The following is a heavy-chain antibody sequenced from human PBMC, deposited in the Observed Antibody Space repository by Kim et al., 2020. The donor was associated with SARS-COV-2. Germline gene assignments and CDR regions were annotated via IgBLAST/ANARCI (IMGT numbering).Heavy chain of an antibody. CDR3: ARDPGIGYCSSTSCYGNWFDP. CDR2: ISAYNGNT. Sequence: GISWVRQAPGQGLEWMGWISAYNGNTNYAQKRQGRVTMTTDTSTSTAYMELRSLRSDDTAVYYCARDPGIGYCSSTSCYGNWFDPWGQGTLAT. V-gene: IGHV1-18*01. D-gene: IGHD2-2*03. J-gene: IGHJ5*02. CDR1: G.